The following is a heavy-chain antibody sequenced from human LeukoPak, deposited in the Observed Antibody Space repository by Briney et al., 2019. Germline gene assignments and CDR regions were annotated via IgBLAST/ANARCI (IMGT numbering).Heavy chain of an antibody. J-gene: IGHJ4*02. V-gene: IGHV3-74*01. Sequence: PGGSLRLSCAASGFTFSSYWMHWVRQAPGKWLVWVSRINSDGSSTSYADSVKGRFTISRDNAKNTLYLQMNSLRAEDTAVYYCATWYYYDSSADYLSYWGQGTLVTVSS. CDR1: GFTFSSYW. CDR3: ATWYYYDSSADYLSY. CDR2: INSDGSST. D-gene: IGHD3-22*01.